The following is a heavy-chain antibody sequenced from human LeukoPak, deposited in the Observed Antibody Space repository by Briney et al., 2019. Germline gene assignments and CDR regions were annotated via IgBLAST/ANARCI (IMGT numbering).Heavy chain of an antibody. J-gene: IGHJ4*02. V-gene: IGHV1-8*01. CDR2: MNPNSGNT. CDR3: ARARTADILTGYYPDY. CDR1: GYTFTSYD. Sequence: ASVKVSCKASGYTFTSYDINWVRQATGQGLVWMGWMNPNSGNTGYAQKFQGRVTMTRNTSISTAYMELSSLRSEDTAVYYCARARTADILTGYYPDYWGQGTLVTVSS. D-gene: IGHD3-9*01.